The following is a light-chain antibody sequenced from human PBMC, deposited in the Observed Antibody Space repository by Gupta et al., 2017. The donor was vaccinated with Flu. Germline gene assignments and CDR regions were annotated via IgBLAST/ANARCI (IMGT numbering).Light chain of an antibody. V-gene: IGKV1D-12*01. J-gene: IGKJ3*01. CDR3: HQPNSFLPFT. CDR1: QCISSW. Sequence: DIQMTQSPSSVSASVADRVTINFRASQCISSWLAWYQQKPGKAPKLLIYAAASWQSGVASRFSGSGYGRYLTLTISSRQQEDFASYYCHQPNSFLPFTFGHGTKVDIK. CDR2: AAA.